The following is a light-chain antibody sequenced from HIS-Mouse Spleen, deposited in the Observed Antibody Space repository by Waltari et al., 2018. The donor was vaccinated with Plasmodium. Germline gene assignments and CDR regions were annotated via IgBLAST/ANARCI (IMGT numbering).Light chain of an antibody. V-gene: IGLV3-10*01. CDR1: ALPKKY. J-gene: IGLJ3*02. CDR2: EDS. Sequence: SYELTQPPSVSVSPGQTARITCSGDALPKKYAYWYQQKSGQAPVLVKYEDSKRPPGIPGCCSGSGSGTMATLTISGAQVEDEADYYCYSTDSSGNHRVFGGGTKLTVL. CDR3: YSTDSSGNHRV.